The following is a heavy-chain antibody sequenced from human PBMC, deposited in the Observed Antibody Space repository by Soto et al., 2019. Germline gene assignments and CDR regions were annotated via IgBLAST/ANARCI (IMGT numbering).Heavy chain of an antibody. D-gene: IGHD3-3*01. CDR3: AKDPTYYDFWSGFYSYYYYGMDV. Sequence: LRLSCAASGFTFSSYGMHWVRQAPGKGLEWVAVISYDGSNKYYADSVEGRFTISRDNSKNTLYLQMNSLRAEDTAVYYCAKDPTYYDFWSGFYSYYYYGMDVWGQGTTVTVSS. V-gene: IGHV3-30*18. CDR2: ISYDGSNK. J-gene: IGHJ6*02. CDR1: GFTFSSYG.